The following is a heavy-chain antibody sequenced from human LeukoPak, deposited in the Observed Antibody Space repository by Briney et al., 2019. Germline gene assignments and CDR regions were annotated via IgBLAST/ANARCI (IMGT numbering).Heavy chain of an antibody. J-gene: IGHJ5*02. CDR1: GFTFSSYE. Sequence: GGSLRLSCAASGFTFSSYEMNWVRQAPGKGLEWVSYISSSGSTIYYADSVRGRFTVSRDNSKNTVFLQMNSLRVEDTAVYYCARGVFTWGQGTLVTVSS. V-gene: IGHV3-48*03. D-gene: IGHD3-10*01. CDR2: ISSSGSTI. CDR3: ARGVFT.